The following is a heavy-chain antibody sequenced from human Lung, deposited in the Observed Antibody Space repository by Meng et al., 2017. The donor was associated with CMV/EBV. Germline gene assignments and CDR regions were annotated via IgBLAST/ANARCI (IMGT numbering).Heavy chain of an antibody. D-gene: IGHD4-17*01. CDR1: GSSFSNYW. CDR3: ARRGMMTTRGYWFDP. J-gene: IGHJ5*02. Sequence: GGSXRLXCEGSGSSFSNYWIDWVRQMPGKGLEWMGSIHPGDSDTRYSPSFHGQVTFSADKSIRTAYLQWSGLKASDTAMYYCARRGMMTTRGYWFDPWGQAXLVTVSS. CDR2: IHPGDSDT. V-gene: IGHV5-51*01.